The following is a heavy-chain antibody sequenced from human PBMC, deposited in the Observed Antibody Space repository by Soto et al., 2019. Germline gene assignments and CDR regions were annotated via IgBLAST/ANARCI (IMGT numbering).Heavy chain of an antibody. D-gene: IGHD4-4*01. J-gene: IGHJ6*03. V-gene: IGHV4-34*01. CDR1: GGSFCGYY. CDR2: IYYSGST. Sequence: KHSETLSLTCAVYGGSFCGYYWSWIRQPPGKGLEWIGSIYYSGSTYYNPSLKSRVTISVDTSKNQFSLKLSSVTAADTAVYYCASHSPGYYYYMDVWGKGTTVTVSS. CDR3: ASHSPGYYYYMDV.